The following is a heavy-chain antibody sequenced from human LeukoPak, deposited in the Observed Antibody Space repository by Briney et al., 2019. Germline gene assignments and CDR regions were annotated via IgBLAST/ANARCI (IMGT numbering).Heavy chain of an antibody. V-gene: IGHV3-23*01. CDR2: ISGSGGST. J-gene: IGHJ5*02. CDR3: GRDFLGESGAGGP. Sequence: GGSLRLSCAASGFTFSSYAMSWVRQAPGKGLEWVSAISGSGGSTYYADSVKGRFTISRDDSKNTLYLQMTNLRVDDTAVYYCGRDFLGESGAGGPWGQGILVTVSS. CDR1: GFTFSSYA. D-gene: IGHD3-10*01.